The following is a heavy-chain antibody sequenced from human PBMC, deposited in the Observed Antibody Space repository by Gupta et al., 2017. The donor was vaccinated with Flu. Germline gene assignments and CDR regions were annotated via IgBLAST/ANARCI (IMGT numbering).Heavy chain of an antibody. CDR1: GFTFSSYW. Sequence: EVQLVESGGGLVQPGGSLRLSCAASGFTFSSYWMHWVRQAPGKGLVWVSRINSEGSSTSYADSVKGRFTISRDNAKNTLYLQMNSLRAEDTAVYYCARVTSIAARGAIDYWGQGTLVTVSS. D-gene: IGHD6-6*01. CDR3: ARVTSIAARGAIDY. CDR2: INSEGSST. V-gene: IGHV3-74*01. J-gene: IGHJ4*02.